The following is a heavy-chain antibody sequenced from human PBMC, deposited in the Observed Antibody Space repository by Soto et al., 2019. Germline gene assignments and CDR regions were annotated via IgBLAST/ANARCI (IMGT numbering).Heavy chain of an antibody. D-gene: IGHD3-10*01. CDR2: ISSSSSYI. Sequence: PGGSLRLSCAASGFIFSDYTMNWVRQAPGKGLEWVSSISSSSSYIYYADSVKGRFTISRDNAKNSLYLQMNSLRAEDTAVYYCARDSGSGSYHGGYWGQGTLVTVSS. CDR3: ARDSGSGSYHGGY. CDR1: GFIFSDYT. J-gene: IGHJ4*02. V-gene: IGHV3-21*01.